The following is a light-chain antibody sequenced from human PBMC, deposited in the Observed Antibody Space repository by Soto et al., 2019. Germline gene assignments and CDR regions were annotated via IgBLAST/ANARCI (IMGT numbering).Light chain of an antibody. J-gene: IGKJ5*01. Sequence: EIVMTQSPATLSVSPGERATLSCRASQSVSVNLAWYQQKAGQAPRLVIYGASNRATGIPDRFSGSGSGTDFTLSISRLEPEDFAVYYCQQYGSSPITFGQGTRLEIK. CDR1: QSVSVN. V-gene: IGKV3-20*01. CDR3: QQYGSSPIT. CDR2: GAS.